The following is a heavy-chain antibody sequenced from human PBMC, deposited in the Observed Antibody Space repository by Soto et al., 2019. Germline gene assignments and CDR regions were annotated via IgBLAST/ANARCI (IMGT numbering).Heavy chain of an antibody. D-gene: IGHD2-2*01. CDR2: INPNSGGT. J-gene: IGHJ4*02. Sequence: ASVKVSCKASGYTFTGYYMHWVRQAPGQGLERMGWINPNSGGTNYAQKFQGWVTMTRDTSISTAYMELSRLRSDDTAVYYCARGGPGRIVVVPGRFDYWGQGTLVTVSS. V-gene: IGHV1-2*04. CDR1: GYTFTGYY. CDR3: ARGGPGRIVVVPGRFDY.